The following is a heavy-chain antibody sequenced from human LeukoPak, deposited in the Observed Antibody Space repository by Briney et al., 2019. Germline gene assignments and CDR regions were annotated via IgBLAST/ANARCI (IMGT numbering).Heavy chain of an antibody. CDR3: ARDLGSGIAEPFDH. CDR1: GYTFTSYG. V-gene: IGHV1-18*01. D-gene: IGHD6-13*01. Sequence: ASMKVSCKASGYTFTSYGISWVRQAPGQGLEWMGWISAYNGNTNYAQKLQGRVTVTTDTSTSTAYMELRSLRSDDTAVYYCARDLGSGIAEPFDHWGQGTLVTVSS. CDR2: ISAYNGNT. J-gene: IGHJ4*02.